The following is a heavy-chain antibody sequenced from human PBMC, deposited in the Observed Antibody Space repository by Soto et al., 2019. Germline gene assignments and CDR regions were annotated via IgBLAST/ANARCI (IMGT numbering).Heavy chain of an antibody. CDR1: GGSVSSYY. V-gene: IGHV4-59*02. D-gene: IGHD5-12*01. CDR2: IYNGGST. CDR3: ARGYDWFDP. J-gene: IGHJ5*02. Sequence: SETLSLTCTVSGGSVSSYYWSWVRQPPGKRPEWIAYIYNGGSTNYNPSLKSRLTISLDTSKNQFSLKVSSVTAADTAVYYCARGYDWFDPWGQGTLVTVSS.